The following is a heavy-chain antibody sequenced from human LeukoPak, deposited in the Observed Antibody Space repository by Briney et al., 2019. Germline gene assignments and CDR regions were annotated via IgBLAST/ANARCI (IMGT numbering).Heavy chain of an antibody. CDR2: IRYDGSNK. D-gene: IGHD3-10*01. J-gene: IGHJ4*02. CDR1: GFTFSSYG. V-gene: IGHV3-30*02. Sequence: PGGSLRLSCAASGFTFSSYGMHWVRQAPGKGPEWVAFIRYDGSNKYYADSVKGRFTISRDNSKNTLYLQMNSLRAEDTAVYYCAKSISLTLYGSGSSGFDYWGQGTLVTVSS. CDR3: AKSISLTLYGSGSSGFDY.